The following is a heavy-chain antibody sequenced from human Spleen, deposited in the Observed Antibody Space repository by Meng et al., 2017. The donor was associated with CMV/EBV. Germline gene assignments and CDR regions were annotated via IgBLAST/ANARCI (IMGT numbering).Heavy chain of an antibody. Sequence: ASVKVSCKASGYTFTSYGISWVRQAPGQGLEWMGWINPNSGGTKYTKKFQGRVSMTTDTSVSTAYMELTRLTSDDAAVYYCARTTGFSHSPNWFDPWGQGTLVTVSS. CDR1: GYTFTSYG. D-gene: IGHD1-1*01. J-gene: IGHJ5*02. CDR2: INPNSGGT. CDR3: ARTTGFSHSPNWFDP. V-gene: IGHV1-2*02.